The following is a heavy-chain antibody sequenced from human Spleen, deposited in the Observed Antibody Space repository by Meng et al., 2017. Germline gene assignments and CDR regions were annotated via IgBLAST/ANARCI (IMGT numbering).Heavy chain of an antibody. Sequence: QGQRVQSGAEVKKPGASVKVSCEASGYTLSSDGFSWVRQAPGQGLEWLGWINTYNGRTDYAQKFQDRITMTADTFTRTAYLELRSLRSDDTAVYYCATRGNPYLNCWGQGTLVTVSS. J-gene: IGHJ4*02. CDR2: INTYNGRT. CDR1: GYTLSSDG. CDR3: ATRGNPYLNC. V-gene: IGHV1-18*01.